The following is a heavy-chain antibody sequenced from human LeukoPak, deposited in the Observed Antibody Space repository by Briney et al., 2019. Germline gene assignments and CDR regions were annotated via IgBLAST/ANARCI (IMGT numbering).Heavy chain of an antibody. J-gene: IGHJ4*02. Sequence: GRSLRLSCAASGFTFSSYGMHWVRQAPGKGLEWVAVISYDGSNKYYADSVKDRFTISRDNSKNTLYLQMNSLRAVDTAVYFCAKDAHSSPKLYFDSWGQRTL. V-gene: IGHV3-30*18. CDR1: GFTFSSYG. D-gene: IGHD4-11*01. CDR2: ISYDGSNK. CDR3: AKDAHSSPKLYFDS.